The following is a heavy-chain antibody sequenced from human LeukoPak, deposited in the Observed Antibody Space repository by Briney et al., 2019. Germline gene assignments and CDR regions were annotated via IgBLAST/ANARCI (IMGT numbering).Heavy chain of an antibody. CDR2: IIPIFGTA. CDR1: GYTFTVYY. V-gene: IGHV1-69*13. CDR3: ARGGGYYYDSSGLEV. Sequence: SVKVSCKASGYTFTVYYMHWVRQAPGQGLEWMGGIIPIFGTANYAQKFQGRVTITADESASTAYMELSSLRSEDMAVYYCARGGGYYYDSSGLEVWGQGTLVTVSS. J-gene: IGHJ4*02. D-gene: IGHD3-22*01.